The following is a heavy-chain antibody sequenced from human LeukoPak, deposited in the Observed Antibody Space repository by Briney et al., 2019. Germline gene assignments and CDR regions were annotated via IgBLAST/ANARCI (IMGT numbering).Heavy chain of an antibody. J-gene: IGHJ5*02. V-gene: IGHV4-4*07. CDR2: IYTSGST. D-gene: IGHD6-19*01. CDR3: ARARYSSGWYAFDP. Sequence: WETLSLTCTLPGGSISSYYWRWIPDPAGKALECIGRIYTSGSTNYNPPLKSRVTMSVDTSKNQFSLKLSSVTAADTAVYYCARARYSSGWYAFDPWGQGTLVTVSS. CDR1: GGSISSYY.